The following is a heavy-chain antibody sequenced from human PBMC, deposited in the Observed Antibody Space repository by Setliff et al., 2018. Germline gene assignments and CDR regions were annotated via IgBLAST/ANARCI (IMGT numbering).Heavy chain of an antibody. D-gene: IGHD4-17*01. J-gene: IGHJ2*01. CDR3: ARGTKTMVINYWYFDV. Sequence: PSETLSLTCAVYGGSFSDYWWSWIRQLPGKGLEWIAEIHHSGSTNFHPSLKSRVAISVDPSKNQFYLNLRSVTAADTAVYFCARGTKTMVINYWYFDVWGQGTLVTV. V-gene: IGHV4-34*01. CDR2: IHHSGST. CDR1: GGSFSDYW.